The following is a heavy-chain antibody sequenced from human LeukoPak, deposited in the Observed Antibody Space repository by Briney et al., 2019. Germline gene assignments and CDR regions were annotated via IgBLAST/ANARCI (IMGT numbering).Heavy chain of an antibody. J-gene: IGHJ5*02. D-gene: IGHD3-10*01. V-gene: IGHV4-34*01. Sequence: SETLSLTCAVYGGSFSGYYWSWIRQPPGKGLEWIGEINHSGSTNYNPSLKSRVTISVDTSKNQFSLKLSSVTAADTAVYYCARRRTTMVRGAPFDPWGQGTLVTVSS. CDR1: GGSFSGYY. CDR2: INHSGST. CDR3: ARRRTTMVRGAPFDP.